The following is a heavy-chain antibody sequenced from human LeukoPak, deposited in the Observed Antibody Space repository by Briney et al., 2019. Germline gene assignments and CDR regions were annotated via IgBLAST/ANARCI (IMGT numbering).Heavy chain of an antibody. CDR3: AELGITMIGGV. D-gene: IGHD3-10*02. Sequence: GGSLRLSCAASGFTFSSYEMNWVRQAPGKGREGVSYISSSGSTIYYADSVKGRFTISTDNAKNSLYLQMNSLRAEDTAVYYCAELGITMIGGVWGKGTTVTISS. V-gene: IGHV3-48*03. J-gene: IGHJ6*04. CDR2: ISSSGSTI. CDR1: GFTFSSYE.